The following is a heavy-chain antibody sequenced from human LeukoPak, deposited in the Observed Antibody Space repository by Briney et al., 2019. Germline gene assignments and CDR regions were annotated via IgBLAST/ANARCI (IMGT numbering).Heavy chain of an antibody. D-gene: IGHD3-22*01. Sequence: GGSLRLSCAASGFTFSSYSMNWVRQAPGKGLEWVSSISSSSSYMYYADSVKGRFTISRDNAKNSLYLQMNSLRAEDTAVYYCARDSPLYYDSSGYSDYWGQGTLVTVSS. CDR1: GFTFSSYS. CDR3: ARDSPLYYDSSGYSDY. J-gene: IGHJ4*02. V-gene: IGHV3-21*01. CDR2: ISSSSSYM.